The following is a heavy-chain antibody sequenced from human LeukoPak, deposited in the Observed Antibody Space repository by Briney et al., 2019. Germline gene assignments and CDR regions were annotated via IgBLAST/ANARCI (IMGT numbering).Heavy chain of an antibody. CDR2: ISYDGSHE. CDR3: ARGSVVGGRDAFDI. J-gene: IGHJ3*02. V-gene: IGHV3-30-3*01. Sequence: GRSLRLSCAASGFTFSSYAIHWARQAPGKGLEWVAVISYDGSHEYYGDSVKGRFTISRDNFKNTLYLQMNSLRAEDTAVYYCARGSVVGGRDAFDIWGQGTMVTVSS. D-gene: IGHD1-26*01. CDR1: GFTFSSYA.